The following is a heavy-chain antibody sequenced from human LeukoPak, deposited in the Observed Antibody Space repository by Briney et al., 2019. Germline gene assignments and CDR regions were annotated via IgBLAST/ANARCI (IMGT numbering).Heavy chain of an antibody. CDR3: ARAPSGGYSYGNDY. V-gene: IGHV4-30-4*01. D-gene: IGHD5-18*01. CDR2: MYYSGST. Sequence: PSETLSLTCTVSGGSISSGDYYWSWIRQPPGKGLEWIAYMYYSGSTYYNPSLKSRVTMSADTSKNQLSLKLSSVTAADTAVYYCARAPSGGYSYGNDYWGQGTLVTVSS. CDR1: GGSISSGDYY. J-gene: IGHJ4*02.